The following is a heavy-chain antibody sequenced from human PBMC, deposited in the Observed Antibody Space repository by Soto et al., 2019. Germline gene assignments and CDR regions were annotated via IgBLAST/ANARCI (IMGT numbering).Heavy chain of an antibody. CDR3: AHRRSYAILTGYFEYPYDAFDI. V-gene: IGHV2-5*02. CDR1: GFSLSTSGVG. CDR2: IYWDDDK. J-gene: IGHJ3*02. Sequence: QITLKESGPTLVKPTQTLTLTCTFSGFSLSTSGVGVGWIRQPPGKALEWLALIYWDDDKRYSPSLKSRLTITKDTSKNQVVLTMTNMDPVDTATYYCAHRRSYAILTGYFEYPYDAFDIWGQGTMVTVSS. D-gene: IGHD3-9*01.